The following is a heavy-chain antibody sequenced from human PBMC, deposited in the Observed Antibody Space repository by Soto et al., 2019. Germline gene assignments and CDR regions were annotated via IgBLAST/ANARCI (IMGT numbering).Heavy chain of an antibody. Sequence: PGGSLRLSCAASGFTFSSYGMHWVRQAPGKGLEWVGFMRAKAFGGTTEYATFVKGRFTISRDDSKSVVYLQMNSLETEDTAVYYCTREGAYTSPPYYYFYAMDVWGQGTRVTVSS. J-gene: IGHJ6*01. CDR3: TREGAYTSPPYYYFYAMDV. V-gene: IGHV3-49*04. CDR2: MRAKAFGGTT. CDR1: GFTFSSYG. D-gene: IGHD2-2*01.